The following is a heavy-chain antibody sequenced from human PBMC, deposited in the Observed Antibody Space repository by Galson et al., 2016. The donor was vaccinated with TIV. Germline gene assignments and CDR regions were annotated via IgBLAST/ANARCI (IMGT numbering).Heavy chain of an antibody. Sequence: PALVKPPQTLTLTCSFSGFSLSTTGVRVNWIRQPPGKTLEWLARIDWDDDKFYSTFLKTRLTIPKDTSKNQVVLTMTNMDPVDTATYFCVRADSSGYYYYFDYWGQGTLVTVSS. V-gene: IGHV2-70*04. D-gene: IGHD3-22*01. CDR1: GFSLSTTGVR. CDR3: VRADSSGYYYYFDY. J-gene: IGHJ4*02. CDR2: IDWDDDK.